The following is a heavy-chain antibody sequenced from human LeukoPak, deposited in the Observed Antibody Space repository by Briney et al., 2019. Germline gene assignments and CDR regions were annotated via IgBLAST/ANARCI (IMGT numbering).Heavy chain of an antibody. J-gene: IGHJ4*02. Sequence: SETLSLTCTVSGGSITSYHWSWIRQPPGKGLEWLAYIYYSGSTNYNPSLKSRVTISIDTSKNQLSLKLTSVTAADTAVYYCYAAIAGGPQGYWGQGTLVTVSS. CDR3: YAAIAGGPQGY. V-gene: IGHV4-59*08. D-gene: IGHD6-13*01. CDR1: GGSITSYH. CDR2: IYYSGST.